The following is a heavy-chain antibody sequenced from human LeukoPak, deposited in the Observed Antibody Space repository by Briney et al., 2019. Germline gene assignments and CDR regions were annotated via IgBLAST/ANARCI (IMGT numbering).Heavy chain of an antibody. CDR3: ARDILGRYNYGFDY. J-gene: IGHJ4*02. CDR1: GGSISSYF. CDR2: IYYSGST. V-gene: IGHV4-59*01. Sequence: SETLSLTCTVSGGSISSYFWSWIRQPPGKGLEWIGYIYYSGSTNYNPSLKSRVTISVDTSKNQFSLRLSSVTAADTAVYYCARDILGRYNYGFDYWGQGTLVTVSS. D-gene: IGHD5-18*01.